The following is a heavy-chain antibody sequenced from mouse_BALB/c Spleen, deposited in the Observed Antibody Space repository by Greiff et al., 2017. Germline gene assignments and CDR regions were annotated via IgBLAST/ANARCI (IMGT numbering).Heavy chain of an antibody. V-gene: IGHV5-9*03. Sequence: DVKLVESGGGLVKPGGSLKLSCAASGFTFSSYTMSWVRQTPEKRLEWVATISSGGGNTYYPDSVKGRFTISRDNAKNNLYLQMSSLRSEDTALYYCASAYYRYDGWFAYWGQGTLVTVSA. CDR1: GFTFSSYT. J-gene: IGHJ3*01. CDR3: ASAYYRYDGWFAY. D-gene: IGHD2-14*01. CDR2: ISSGGGNT.